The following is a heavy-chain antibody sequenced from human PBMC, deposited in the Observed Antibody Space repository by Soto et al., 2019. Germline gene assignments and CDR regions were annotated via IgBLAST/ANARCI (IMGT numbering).Heavy chain of an antibody. Sequence: QVTLKESGPVLVKATEPLTLTCNISGFSLTTGRMGVSWIRQSPGKALEWLAHIFSNDERSYKSSLQTRLTISDETSKGQVVLTMTDVDPLDTATYYCARLVADPYYYYYGLDVWGPGTTVTVSS. CDR2: IFSNDER. J-gene: IGHJ6*02. V-gene: IGHV2-26*03. CDR1: GFSLTTGRMG. CDR3: ARLVADPYYYYYGLDV.